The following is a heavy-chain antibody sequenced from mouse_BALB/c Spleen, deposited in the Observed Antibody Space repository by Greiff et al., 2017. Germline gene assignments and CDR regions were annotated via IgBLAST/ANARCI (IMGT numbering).Heavy chain of an antibody. D-gene: IGHD1-1*01. V-gene: IGHV2-9*02. CDR2: IWAGGST. CDR3: ARGIITQFAY. J-gene: IGHJ3*01. Sequence: VHLVESGPGLVAPSQSLSITCTVSGFSLTSYGVHWVRQPPGKGLEWLGVIWAGGSTNYNSALMSRLSISKDNSKSQVFLKMKSMQTDDTAMYYCARGIITQFAYWGQGTLVTVSA. CDR1: GFSLTSYG.